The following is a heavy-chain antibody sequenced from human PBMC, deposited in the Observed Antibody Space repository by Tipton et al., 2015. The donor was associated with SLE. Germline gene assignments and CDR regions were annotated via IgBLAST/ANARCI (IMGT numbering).Heavy chain of an antibody. Sequence: SLRLSCAASGFTVSSNYMTWVRQAPGKGLEWVSVIYSGGTTYYADSVKGRFTISRDNAKNSLYLQMDSLRAEDTAVYYCARGIPAAIGFYYNYMDVWGKGTTVTVSS. CDR2: IYSGGTT. V-gene: IGHV3-53*01. CDR3: ARGIPAAIGFYYNYMDV. D-gene: IGHD2-2*01. J-gene: IGHJ6*03. CDR1: GFTVSSNY.